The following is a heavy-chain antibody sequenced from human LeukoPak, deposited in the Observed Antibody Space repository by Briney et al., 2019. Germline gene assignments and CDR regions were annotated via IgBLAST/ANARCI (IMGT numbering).Heavy chain of an antibody. D-gene: IGHD1-26*01. J-gene: IGHJ6*03. Sequence: GGSLRLSCAASGFTFSTYAMGWVRQAPGKGLEWVSGISISGDSTYYADSVKGRFTISRDNSKNTLYLQMNSLRAEDTAVYYCAKDSGSYYDYYYYMGVWGKGTTVTVSS. CDR3: AKDSGSYYDYYYYMGV. CDR1: GFTFSTYA. V-gene: IGHV3-23*01. CDR2: ISISGDST.